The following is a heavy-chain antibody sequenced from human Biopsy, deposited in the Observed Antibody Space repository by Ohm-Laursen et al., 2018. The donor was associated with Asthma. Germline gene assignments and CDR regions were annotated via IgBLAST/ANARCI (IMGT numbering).Heavy chain of an antibody. V-gene: IGHV3-30*03. CDR2: ISYDGSNK. CDR3: ARESSVAGSSDFDY. D-gene: IGHD6-19*01. Sequence: SLRLSCSASGFTSSSYGMHWVRQAPGKGLEWVAVISYDGSNKYYADSVKGRFTISRDNSKNTLYLQMNSLRAEDTAVYYCARESSVAGSSDFDYWGQGTLVTVSS. CDR1: GFTSSSYG. J-gene: IGHJ4*02.